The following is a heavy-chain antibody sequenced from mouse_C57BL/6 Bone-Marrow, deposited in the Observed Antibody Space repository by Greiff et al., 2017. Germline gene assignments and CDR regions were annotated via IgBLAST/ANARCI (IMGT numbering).Heavy chain of an antibody. V-gene: IGHV1-42*01. J-gene: IGHJ2*01. D-gene: IGHD2-3*01. CDR1: GYSFTGYY. Sequence: VQLQQSGPELVKPGASVKISCKASGYSFTGYYMNWVKQSPEKSLEWIGEINPSTGGTTYNQKFKAKATLTVDKSSSTAYMQLKSLTSEDSAVYYCARSGRWLLRYYFDCWCQGTTLTVSS. CDR3: ARSGRWLLRYYFDC. CDR2: INPSTGGT.